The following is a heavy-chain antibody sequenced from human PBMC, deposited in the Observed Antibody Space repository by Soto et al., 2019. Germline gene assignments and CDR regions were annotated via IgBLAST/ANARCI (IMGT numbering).Heavy chain of an antibody. J-gene: IGHJ4*02. CDR2: VSGNGQGI. CDR1: GFTFSSYA. CDR3: AKDRDYPRDYFHY. V-gene: IGHV3-23*01. Sequence: GSLRLSCAASGFTFSSYAMSWVRQAPGKGLEWVSAVSGNGQGIYYADSVRGRFTISRDNSKNTVFLHMDSLRAEDTAVYYCAKDRDYPRDYFHYWGQGTLVTVS. D-gene: IGHD3-10*01.